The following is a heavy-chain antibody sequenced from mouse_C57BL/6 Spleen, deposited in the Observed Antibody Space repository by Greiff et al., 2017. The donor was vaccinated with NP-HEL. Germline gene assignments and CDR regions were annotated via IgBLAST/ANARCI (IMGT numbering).Heavy chain of an antibody. CDR2: IYPSDSET. J-gene: IGHJ1*03. D-gene: IGHD3-3*01. Sequence: QVQLQQSGAELVRPGSSVKLSCKASGYTFTSYWMDWVKQRPGQGLEWIGNIYPSDSETHYNQKFKDKATLTVDKSSSTAYMQLSSLTSEDSAVYYCAREGRGYWYFDVWGTGTTVTVSS. CDR3: AREGRGYWYFDV. CDR1: GYTFTSYW. V-gene: IGHV1-61*01.